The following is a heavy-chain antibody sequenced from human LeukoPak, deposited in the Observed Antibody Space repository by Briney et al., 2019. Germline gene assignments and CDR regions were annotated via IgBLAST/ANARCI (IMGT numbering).Heavy chain of an antibody. J-gene: IGHJ3*02. Sequence: PGGSLRLSCAASGFTVSSNYMSWVRPAPGKGLEWVSVIYSGGSTYYADSVKGRFTISRDNSKNTLYLQMNSLRAEDTAVYYCARDRRGYYGSGSFDAFDIWGQGTMVTVSS. CDR1: GFTVSSNY. CDR2: IYSGGST. CDR3: ARDRRGYYGSGSFDAFDI. D-gene: IGHD3-10*01. V-gene: IGHV3-53*01.